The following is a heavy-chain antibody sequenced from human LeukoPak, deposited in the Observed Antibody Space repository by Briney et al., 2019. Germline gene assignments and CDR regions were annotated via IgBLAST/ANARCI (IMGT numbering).Heavy chain of an antibody. Sequence: GGSLRLSCAASGFTFDDYAMHWVRQAPGKGLEWVSLISGDGGSTYYADSVKGRFTISRDNSKNSLYLQMNSLRTEDTALYYCAKDPTYYYDSSGFCEHWGQGTLVTVSS. J-gene: IGHJ1*01. CDR2: ISGDGGST. CDR1: GFTFDDYA. CDR3: AKDPTYYYDSSGFCEH. D-gene: IGHD3-22*01. V-gene: IGHV3-43*02.